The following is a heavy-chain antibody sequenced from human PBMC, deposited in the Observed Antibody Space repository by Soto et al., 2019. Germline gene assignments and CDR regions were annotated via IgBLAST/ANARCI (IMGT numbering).Heavy chain of an antibody. CDR2: VNPNTGPT. CDR3: TTLRLDP. Sequence: GASVKVCWKASGYTFTVLYMNWVRQAPGQGLEWMGWVNPNTGPTKLAQKFQGRVTMTRDTSISTAYMELTRLTSDDTAVYYCTTLRLDPWGQGTLVTVSS. D-gene: IGHD2-21*02. J-gene: IGHJ5*02. V-gene: IGHV1-2*02. CDR1: GYTFTVLY.